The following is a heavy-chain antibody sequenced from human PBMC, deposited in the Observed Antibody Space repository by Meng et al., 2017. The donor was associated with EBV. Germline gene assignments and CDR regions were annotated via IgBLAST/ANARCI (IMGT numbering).Heavy chain of an antibody. J-gene: IGHJ5*02. V-gene: IGHV1-18*01. Sequence: QVELVQFGAEVKKPGASEKVSCKASGYTFTSYGISWVRQAPGQGLEWMGWISAYNGNTNYAQKLQGRVTMTTDTSTSTAYMELRSLRSDDTAVYYCARETSGYDFNWFDPWGQGTLVTVSS. D-gene: IGHD5-12*01. CDR2: ISAYNGNT. CDR3: ARETSGYDFNWFDP. CDR1: GYTFTSYG.